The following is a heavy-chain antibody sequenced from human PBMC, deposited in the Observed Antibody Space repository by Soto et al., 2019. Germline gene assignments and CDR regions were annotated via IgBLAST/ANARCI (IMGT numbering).Heavy chain of an antibody. CDR2: INADNGNT. Sequence: ASVKVSCKASGYTFTSNAMHWVRQAPGQRLEWMGWINADNGNTKYSQKFQGRVTITRDTSASTAYIELSSLTSEDTAVYYCARDPCVSYCGGDCYCAVDYWGQGTLVTVSS. CDR1: GYTFTSNA. CDR3: ARDPCVSYCGGDCYCAVDY. V-gene: IGHV1-3*01. J-gene: IGHJ4*02. D-gene: IGHD2-21*02.